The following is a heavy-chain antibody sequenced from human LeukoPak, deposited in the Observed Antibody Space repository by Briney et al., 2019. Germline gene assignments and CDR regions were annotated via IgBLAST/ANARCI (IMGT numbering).Heavy chain of an antibody. CDR2: ISGSGGST. CDR1: GFIFSDFA. V-gene: IGHV3-23*01. CDR3: ATQSRNLYYYDSSGYLGYFQH. D-gene: IGHD3-22*01. J-gene: IGHJ1*01. Sequence: GGSLRLSCAASGFIFSDFAMSWVRQAPGKGLEWVSAISGSGGSTYYADSVKGRFTISRDNSKNTLYLQMNSLRAEDTAVYYCATQSRNLYYYDSSGYLGYFQHWGQGTLVTVSS.